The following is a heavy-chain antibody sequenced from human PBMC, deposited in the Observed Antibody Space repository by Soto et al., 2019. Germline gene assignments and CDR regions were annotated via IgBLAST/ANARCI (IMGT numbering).Heavy chain of an antibody. CDR2: IYYSGST. Sequence: PETLSLTCTVSGGSISSSSYYWGWIRQTTGKGLEWIGSIYYSGSTYYSPSLKSRVTISVDTSKNQFSLKLSSVTAADTAVYYCARHQREHCSITSCYGPFDCWGQGTLVTVPS. CDR3: ARHQREHCSITSCYGPFDC. J-gene: IGHJ4*02. D-gene: IGHD2-2*01. CDR1: GGSISSSSYY. V-gene: IGHV4-39*01.